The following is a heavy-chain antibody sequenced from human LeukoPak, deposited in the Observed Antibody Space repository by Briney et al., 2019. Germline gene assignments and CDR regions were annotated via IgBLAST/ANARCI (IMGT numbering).Heavy chain of an antibody. J-gene: IGHJ3*02. Sequence: SETLSLTRDVYGGSFSGYYWTWIRQPPGKGLEWIGEVSHSGSTNYNASLKSRVTISVDKSKNQFSLKLISVTAADTAVYYCARGLPRRVSDAFDIWGQGTMVTVSS. V-gene: IGHV4-34*01. D-gene: IGHD3-16*02. CDR2: VSHSGST. CDR1: GGSFSGYY. CDR3: ARGLPRRVSDAFDI.